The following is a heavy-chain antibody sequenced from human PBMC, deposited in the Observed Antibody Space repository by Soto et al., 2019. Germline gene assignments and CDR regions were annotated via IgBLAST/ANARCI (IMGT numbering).Heavy chain of an antibody. V-gene: IGHV4-31*03. Sequence: PSETLSLTCTVSGGSISSGGYYWSWIRQYPXKGLEWIGYIYYSGSTYYNPSLKSRVTISVDTSKNQFSLKLSSVTAADTAVYYCARDSRYFAWLDYYYYVMDVWGQGTTVTVSS. CDR2: IYYSGST. J-gene: IGHJ6*02. CDR3: ARDSRYFAWLDYYYYVMDV. D-gene: IGHD3-9*01. CDR1: GGSISSGGYY.